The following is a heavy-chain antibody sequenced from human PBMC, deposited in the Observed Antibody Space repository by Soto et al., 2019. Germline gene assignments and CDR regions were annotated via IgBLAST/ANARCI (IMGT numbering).Heavy chain of an antibody. Sequence: GGSLRLSCAASGFTVSSNYMSWVRQAPGKGLEWVSVIYSGGSTYYADSVKGRFTISRHNSKNTLYLQMNSLRAEDTAVYYCARDLRDAFDIWGQGTMVTVPS. CDR1: GFTVSSNY. V-gene: IGHV3-53*04. CDR3: ARDLRDAFDI. J-gene: IGHJ3*02. CDR2: IYSGGST.